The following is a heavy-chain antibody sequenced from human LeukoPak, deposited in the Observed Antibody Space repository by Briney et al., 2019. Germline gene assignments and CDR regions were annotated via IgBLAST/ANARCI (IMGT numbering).Heavy chain of an antibody. V-gene: IGHV3-21*01. CDR1: GFTFSSYS. CDR2: ISGSSSYI. Sequence: GGSLRLSCAASGFTFSSYSMNWVRQAPGKGLEWVSSISGSSSYIYYADSVKGPFTISRDNAKNALYLQMNSLRAEDTAVYYCARDPRYSSGWYRGGNWFDPWGQGTLVTVSS. CDR3: ARDPRYSSGWYRGGNWFDP. J-gene: IGHJ5*02. D-gene: IGHD6-19*01.